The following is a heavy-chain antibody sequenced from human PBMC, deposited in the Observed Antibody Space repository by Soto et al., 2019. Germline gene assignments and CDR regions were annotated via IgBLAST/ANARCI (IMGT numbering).Heavy chain of an antibody. CDR2: ISGSGRST. CDR1: GFTFSSFA. Sequence: GGSLRLSCAASGFTFSSFAMSWVRQAPEKGLEWVTGISGSGRSTFYADSVKGRFTISRDNSKNTLYLQMNSLRAEDTAVYYCARDDAHTAPSTFEYWGQGALVTVSS. V-gene: IGHV3-23*01. J-gene: IGHJ4*02. CDR3: ARDDAHTAPSTFEY. D-gene: IGHD2-21*02.